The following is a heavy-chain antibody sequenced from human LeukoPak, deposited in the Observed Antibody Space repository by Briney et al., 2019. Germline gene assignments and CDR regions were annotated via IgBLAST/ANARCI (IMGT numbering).Heavy chain of an antibody. CDR3: AKGVVWVYGSGLSFDY. CDR2: INQDGSEK. CDR1: GFAFSNYW. V-gene: IGHV3-7*03. Sequence: GGSLRLSCAASGFAFSNYWMSWVRQAPGKGLEWVANINQDGSEKYYVDSLRGRFTISRDNSKNTLYLQMNSLRAEDTAVYYCAKGVVWVYGSGLSFDYWGQGTLVTVSS. J-gene: IGHJ4*02. D-gene: IGHD6-19*01.